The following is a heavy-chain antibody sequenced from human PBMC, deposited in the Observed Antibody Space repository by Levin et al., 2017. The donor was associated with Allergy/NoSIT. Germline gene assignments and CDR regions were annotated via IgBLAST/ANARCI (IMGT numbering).Heavy chain of an antibody. D-gene: IGHD6-19*01. Sequence: GESLKISCKASGFTFNKYYMHWVRQAPGQGLEWLGIINLTGGFTTYSQKFQGRVTMTRDTSTSTVYMELRSLGYEDTAVYYCATDTSGWYILEFWGQGSLVTVSS. CDR2: INLTGGFT. CDR1: GFTFNKYY. V-gene: IGHV1-46*02. J-gene: IGHJ4*02. CDR3: ATDTSGWYILEF.